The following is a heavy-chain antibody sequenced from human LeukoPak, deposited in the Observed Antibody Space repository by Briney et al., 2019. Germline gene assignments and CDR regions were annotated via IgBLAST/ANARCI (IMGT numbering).Heavy chain of an antibody. D-gene: IGHD6-6*01. V-gene: IGHV1-46*01. J-gene: IGHJ2*01. CDR1: GYTFTSYY. Sequence: ASVEVSCKASGYTFTSYYMHWVRQGPGQGLEWMGIINPSGGGTSYAQKFQGRVTMTRDTSTNTVYMELSSLRSEDTAVFYCVRGASSIAALNPFWYFDLWGRGTLVTVSS. CDR3: VRGASSIAALNPFWYFDL. CDR2: INPSGGGT.